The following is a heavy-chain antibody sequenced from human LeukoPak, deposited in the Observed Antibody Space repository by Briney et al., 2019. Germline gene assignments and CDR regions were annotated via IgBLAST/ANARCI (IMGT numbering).Heavy chain of an antibody. V-gene: IGHV1-8*01. J-gene: IGHJ5*02. Sequence: ASAKVSCEASGYTFTSYDINWVRQATGQGLEWMGWMNPNSGNTGYAQKFQGRVTMTRNTSISTAYMELSSLRSEDTAVYYCARKSGSYFPPNDNWFDPWGQGTLVTVSS. CDR3: ARKSGSYFPPNDNWFDP. CDR2: MNPNSGNT. D-gene: IGHD1-26*01. CDR1: GYTFTSYD.